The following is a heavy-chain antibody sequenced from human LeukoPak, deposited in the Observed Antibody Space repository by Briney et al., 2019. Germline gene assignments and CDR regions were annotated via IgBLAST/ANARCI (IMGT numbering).Heavy chain of an antibody. D-gene: IGHD2-8*01. J-gene: IGHJ5*02. CDR1: GVSFTGYY. CDR2: GDHTGGT. V-gene: IGHV4-34*01. CDR3: AKNGQRGFSFDP. Sequence: PSETLSLTCAVYGVSFTGYYWSWIRQPPGKGLEWIGEGDHTGGTKYNPSLKSRVTISADSSKNQFSLKWYSVTAADTGLYYCAKNGQRGFSFDPWGQGTLVIVAS.